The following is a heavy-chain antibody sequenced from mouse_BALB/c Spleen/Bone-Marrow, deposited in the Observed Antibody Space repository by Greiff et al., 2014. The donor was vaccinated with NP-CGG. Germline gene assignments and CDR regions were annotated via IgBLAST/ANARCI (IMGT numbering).Heavy chain of an antibody. Sequence: VQLQQSGAELARPGASVKMSCKASGYTFTSYTMHWVKQRPGQGLEWIGYVNPSSGYTNYNQKFKDKATLTADTSSSTAYMQLNSLTSEDSAVCCCALANCSMGGPFAYWGQGTLVTVSA. CDR1: GYTFTSYT. CDR2: VNPSSGYT. V-gene: IGHV1-4*01. J-gene: IGHJ3*01. CDR3: ALANCSMGGPFAY. D-gene: IGHD4-1*01.